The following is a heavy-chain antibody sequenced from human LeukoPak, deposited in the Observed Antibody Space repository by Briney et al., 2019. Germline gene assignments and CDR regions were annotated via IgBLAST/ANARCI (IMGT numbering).Heavy chain of an antibody. D-gene: IGHD6-19*01. CDR1: GFTFSSYA. Sequence: GSLRLSCAASGFTFSSYAMSWIRQPPGKGLEWIGEINHSGSTNYNPSLKSRVTISVDTSKNQFSLKLSSVTAADTAVYYCAREGSIAVAHDAFDIWGQGTMVTVSS. V-gene: IGHV4-34*01. J-gene: IGHJ3*02. CDR2: INHSGST. CDR3: AREGSIAVAHDAFDI.